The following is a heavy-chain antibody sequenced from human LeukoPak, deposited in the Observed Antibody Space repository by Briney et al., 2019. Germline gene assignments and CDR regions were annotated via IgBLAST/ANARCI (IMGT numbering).Heavy chain of an antibody. V-gene: IGHV4-34*01. D-gene: IGHD1-26*01. CDR1: GGSFSGYY. CDR3: ASGSYLFDY. J-gene: IGHJ4*02. Sequence: SETLSLTCAVYGGSFSGYYWSWIRQPPGKGLEWIGEINHSGSTNYNPPLKSRVTISVDTSKNQFSLKLSSVTAADTAVYYCASGSYLFDYWGQGTLVTVSS. CDR2: INHSGST.